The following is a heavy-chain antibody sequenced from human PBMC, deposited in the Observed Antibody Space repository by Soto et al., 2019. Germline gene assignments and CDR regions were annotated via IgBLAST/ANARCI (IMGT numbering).Heavy chain of an antibody. CDR2: IGTAGDT. D-gene: IGHD5-12*01. V-gene: IGHV3-13*01. Sequence: GGSLRLSCAASGFTFSKYDMHWVRQTTGKGLEWVSAIGTAGDTYYPGSVKGRFTISRENAKKSLYLQMNSLRVGDTAVYFCAKGDNLGPKTGYAFDPWGQGIMVTVSS. J-gene: IGHJ5*02. CDR1: GFTFSKYD. CDR3: AKGDNLGPKTGYAFDP.